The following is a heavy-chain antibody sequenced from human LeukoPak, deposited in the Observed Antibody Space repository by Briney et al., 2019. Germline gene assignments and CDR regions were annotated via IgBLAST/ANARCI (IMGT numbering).Heavy chain of an antibody. CDR2: ISYDGNNK. V-gene: IGHV3-30*04. CDR3: ARSGRWLGYFDY. Sequence: PGGSLRLSCAASGFTFSSYAVHWVRQAPGRGLEWVAAISYDGNNKYYADSVKGRFTISRVNSGDTLYLQMSSLKTEDTAVYYCARSGRWLGYFDYWGQGTLATVSS. CDR1: GFTFSSYA. D-gene: IGHD6-19*01. J-gene: IGHJ4*02.